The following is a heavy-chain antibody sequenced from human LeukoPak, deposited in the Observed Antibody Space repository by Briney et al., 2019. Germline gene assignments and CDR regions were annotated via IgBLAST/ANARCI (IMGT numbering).Heavy chain of an antibody. V-gene: IGHV4-59*01. CDR2: IYYSGST. D-gene: IGHD2-2*01. CDR1: GGSISSYY. Sequence: PSETLSLTCTVSGGSISSYYWSWIRQPPGKGLEWIGYIYYSGSTNYNPSLKSRVTISVDTSKSQFSLKLSSVTAADTAVYYCARVGLPCSSTKCWFDPWGQGTLVTVSS. J-gene: IGHJ5*02. CDR3: ARVGLPCSSTKCWFDP.